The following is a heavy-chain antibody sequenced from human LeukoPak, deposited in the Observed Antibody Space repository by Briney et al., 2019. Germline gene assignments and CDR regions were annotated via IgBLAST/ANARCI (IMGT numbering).Heavy chain of an antibody. V-gene: IGHV3-23*01. CDR1: GFSFNTYD. CDR3: AKKYSGTYYFDD. J-gene: IGHJ4*02. Sequence: GGSLRLSYEASGFSFNTYDMSWVRQAPGKGLQWVSLISGGSGSTYYADSVKGRFTISRDNPKNTLYLQMNTLRAEDTAVYYCAKKYSGTYYFDDWGQGTLVTVSS. D-gene: IGHD1-26*01. CDR2: ISGGSGST.